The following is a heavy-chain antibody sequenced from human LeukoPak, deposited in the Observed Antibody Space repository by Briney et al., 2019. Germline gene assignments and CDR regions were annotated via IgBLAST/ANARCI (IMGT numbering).Heavy chain of an antibody. D-gene: IGHD3-22*01. CDR1: GFTFSSYA. J-gene: IGHJ1*01. CDR2: ISYDGSNK. Sequence: GRSLSLSCAASGFTFSSYAMHWVRQAPGKGLEWVAVISYDGSNKYYADSVKGRFTISRDNSKNTLYLQMNSLRAEDTAVYYCASPTDDSSGYEEYFQHWGQGTLVTVSS. V-gene: IGHV3-30-3*01. CDR3: ASPTDDSSGYEEYFQH.